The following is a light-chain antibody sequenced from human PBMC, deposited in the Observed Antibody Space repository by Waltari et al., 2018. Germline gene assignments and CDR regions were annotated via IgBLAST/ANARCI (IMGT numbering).Light chain of an antibody. J-gene: IGKJ4*01. CDR3: QQCNDWPLT. CDR2: GAS. CDR1: QSVSRY. V-gene: IGKV3-15*01. Sequence: EIVMTQSPATLSVSPGERATLSCRASQSVSRYLVWYQQKPGQAPMLLIFGASTRATCVPARFSGSWSATEFTLTISSLQSEDFAIYYCQQCNDWPLTVGGGTKVEIK.